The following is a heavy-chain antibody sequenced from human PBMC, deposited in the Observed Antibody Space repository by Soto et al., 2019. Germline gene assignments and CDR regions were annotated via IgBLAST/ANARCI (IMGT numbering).Heavy chain of an antibody. D-gene: IGHD6-19*01. CDR2: ISCGGDYT. J-gene: IGHJ4*02. Sequence: EVRLLESGGGLVQPGGSLRLSCAASGVTFSIYAMSWVRQAPGQGLEWVSAISCGGDYTYYADSVKGRFAISSDNPKNSLYLPTTSLRPAATALYFCAQVLYAVAGRDEEWGQGTLVTVPS. CDR3: AQVLYAVAGRDEE. CDR1: GVTFSIYA. V-gene: IGHV3-23*01.